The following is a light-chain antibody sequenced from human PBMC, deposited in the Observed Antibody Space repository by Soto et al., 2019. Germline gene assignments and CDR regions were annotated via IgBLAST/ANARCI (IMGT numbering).Light chain of an antibody. J-gene: IGLJ2*01. CDR2: EGS. Sequence: QSALTQSASVSGSPGQSITISCAGTSSDAGAYKLVSWFQQHSGKAPNLIIYEGSQRPSGVSDRFSGSKSGNTASLTISGLQAEDEADYYCCSYTLGRTFNVVFGGGTKLTVL. CDR1: SSDAGAYKL. CDR3: CSYTLGRTFNVV. V-gene: IGLV2-23*01.